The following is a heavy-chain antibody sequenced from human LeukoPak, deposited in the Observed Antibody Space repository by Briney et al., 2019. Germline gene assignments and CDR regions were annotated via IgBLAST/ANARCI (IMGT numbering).Heavy chain of an antibody. CDR2: ISDDGSNK. V-gene: IGHV3-30*04. J-gene: IGHJ3*02. CDR1: GFTFSSYA. Sequence: SGRSLRLSCAASGFTFSSYAMHWVRQAPGKGLEWVAVISDDGSNKYYADSVKGRFTISRDNSKNTLYLQMNSLRAEDTAVYHCARDPPYYYDSSGYFGAFDIWGQGTMVTVSS. CDR3: ARDPPYYYDSSGYFGAFDI. D-gene: IGHD3-22*01.